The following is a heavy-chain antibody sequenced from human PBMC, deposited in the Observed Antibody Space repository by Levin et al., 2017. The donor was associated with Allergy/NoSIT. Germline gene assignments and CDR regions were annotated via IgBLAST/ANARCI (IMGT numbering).Heavy chain of an antibody. CDR1: GGTFSSYA. D-gene: IGHD3-10*01. CDR2: IIPIFGTA. V-gene: IGHV1-69*06. CDR3: ARHPYYGSGSYNYYGMDV. J-gene: IGHJ6*02. Sequence: SVKVSCKASGGTFSSYAISWVRQAPGQGLEWMGGIIPIFGTANYAQKFQGRVTITADKSTSTAYMELSSLRSEDTAVYYCARHPYYGSGSYNYYGMDVWGQGTTVTVSS.